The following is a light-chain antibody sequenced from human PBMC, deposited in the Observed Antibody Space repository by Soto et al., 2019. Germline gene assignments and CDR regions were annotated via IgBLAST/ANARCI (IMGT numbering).Light chain of an antibody. CDR2: EAS. Sequence: VLSQSPATLSVSTGDRATLSSPASQSIRKNLAWYQQKPCQAPNLLIYEASRRATGVPARFSGSGSGTEFPLTSIILQSEDFSIYYCQQSHNYMYTFGQGTKREIK. V-gene: IGKV3-15*01. CDR3: QQSHNYMYT. CDR1: QSIRKN. J-gene: IGKJ2*01.